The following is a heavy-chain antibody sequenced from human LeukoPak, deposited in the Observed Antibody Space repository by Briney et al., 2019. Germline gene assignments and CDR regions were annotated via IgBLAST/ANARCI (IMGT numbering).Heavy chain of an antibody. Sequence: ASVKLSCKASGYTFTGYYMHWVRQAPGQGLEWMGWISPNSGGTNYAQKFQGWVTMTRDTSISTAYLKLSRLRSDDTAVYYCARVAAAGTSAFDIWGQGTMVTVSS. J-gene: IGHJ3*02. CDR2: ISPNSGGT. V-gene: IGHV1-2*04. CDR3: ARVAAAGTSAFDI. D-gene: IGHD6-13*01. CDR1: GYTFTGYY.